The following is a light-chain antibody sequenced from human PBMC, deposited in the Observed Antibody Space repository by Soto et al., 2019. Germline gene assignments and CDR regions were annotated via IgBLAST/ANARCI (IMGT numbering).Light chain of an antibody. CDR1: SGHRSYI. Sequence: QLVLTQSSSASASLGSSVKVTCTLSSGHRSYIIAWHQQQPGKAPRYLMKLEGSGSYNKGSGVPDRFSGSSSGADRYLTISNLQFEDEADYYCETWDSNTRVFGGGTKLTVL. CDR2: LEGSGSY. CDR3: ETWDSNTRV. V-gene: IGLV4-60*02. J-gene: IGLJ3*02.